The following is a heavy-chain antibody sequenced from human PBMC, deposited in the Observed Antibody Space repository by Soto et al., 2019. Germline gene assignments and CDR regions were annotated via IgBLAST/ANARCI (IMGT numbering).Heavy chain of an antibody. V-gene: IGHV1-69*13. CDR3: AGGRIVVAGSSAYYSMDV. J-gene: IGHJ6*02. D-gene: IGHD6-19*01. CDR1: GGNPSNSA. Sequence: APVKVSCKASGGNPSNSAISWVRQAPGQGLEWMGGIIPVFGIISHAQNFQGRVTITADESTSTAYMELSSLRSEDTAVYFCAGGRIVVAGSSAYYSMDVWGQGTTVTV. CDR2: IIPVFGII.